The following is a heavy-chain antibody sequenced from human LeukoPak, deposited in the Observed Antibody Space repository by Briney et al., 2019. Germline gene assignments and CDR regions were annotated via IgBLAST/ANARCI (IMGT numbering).Heavy chain of an antibody. V-gene: IGHV3-23*01. Sequence: PGASLRLFCAASGFTISKNGMSWVHQAPGKGLEWVSTVNDNGANTHYAASVKGRFTISRDNSRNTLLLEMNSLRADDTALYYCTKGDGGYYPIDNWGQGTLVIVSS. J-gene: IGHJ4*02. D-gene: IGHD1-26*01. CDR1: GFTISKNG. CDR3: TKGDGGYYPIDN. CDR2: VNDNGANT.